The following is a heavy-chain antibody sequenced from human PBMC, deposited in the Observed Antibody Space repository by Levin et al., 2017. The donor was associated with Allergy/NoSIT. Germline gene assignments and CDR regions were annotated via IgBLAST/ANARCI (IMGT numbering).Heavy chain of an antibody. D-gene: IGHD6-13*01. Sequence: RASETLSLTCTVSGGSISSYYWSWIRQPPGKGLEWIGYIYYSGSTNYNPSLKSRVTISVDTSKNQFSLKLSSVTAADTAVYYCARTPLIAAAVPWAFDIWGQGTMVTVSS. CDR3: ARTPLIAAAVPWAFDI. J-gene: IGHJ3*02. V-gene: IGHV4-59*08. CDR1: GGSISSYY. CDR2: IYYSGST.